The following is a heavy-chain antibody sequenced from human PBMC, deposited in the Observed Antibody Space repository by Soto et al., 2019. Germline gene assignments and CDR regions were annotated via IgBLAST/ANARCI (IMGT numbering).Heavy chain of an antibody. J-gene: IGHJ4*02. CDR2: INPGTGST. CDR3: ARGYCSGDSCYPGYFVY. CDR1: GYSFTSYY. D-gene: IGHD2-15*01. Sequence: QVQLVQSGAEVKKPGASVKVSCKASGYSFTSYYIHGVRQAPGQGLEWMGIINPGTGSTTYAQKFQGRVTMTRDTSTTTVYMELSSLRSEDTAVYYCARGYCSGDSCYPGYFVYWGQGALVTVSS. V-gene: IGHV1-46*01.